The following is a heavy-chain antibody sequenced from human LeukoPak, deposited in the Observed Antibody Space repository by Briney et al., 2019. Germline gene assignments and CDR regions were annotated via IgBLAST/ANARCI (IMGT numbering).Heavy chain of an antibody. Sequence: PSETLSLTCTVSGGSISSYHWSWIRQPPGKGLEWIGYMYNSGSTNYNPSLKSRVTISIDTSKNQFSLKLSSVTAADTAVYYCARVPHFGDYGWFDPWGQGTLVTVSS. J-gene: IGHJ5*02. D-gene: IGHD4-17*01. CDR2: MYNSGST. CDR1: GGSISSYH. CDR3: ARVPHFGDYGWFDP. V-gene: IGHV4-59*01.